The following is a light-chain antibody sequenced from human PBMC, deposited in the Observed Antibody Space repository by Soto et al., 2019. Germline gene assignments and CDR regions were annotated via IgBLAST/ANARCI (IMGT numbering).Light chain of an antibody. CDR2: EVS. V-gene: IGLV2-8*01. CDR1: SSNVGRYNY. J-gene: IGLJ1*01. CDR3: SSYAGNSRYV. Sequence: QSALTQPPSASGSPGQSVTISCTGTSSNVGRYNYISWYQQRPGKAHNLIIYEVSKRPSGVPDRLSGFKDGNTASLTVSGLQAEDEADYYCSSYAGNSRYVFGTGTKVTVL.